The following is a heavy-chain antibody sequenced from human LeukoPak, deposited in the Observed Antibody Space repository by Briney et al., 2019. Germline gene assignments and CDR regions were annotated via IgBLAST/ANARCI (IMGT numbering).Heavy chain of an antibody. CDR1: GGSISSGDYY. V-gene: IGHV4-30-4*08. CDR2: IYYSGST. Sequence: KTSQTLSLTCTVSGGSISSGDYYWSWIRQPPGKGLEWIGYIYYSGSTYYNPSLKSRVTISVDTSKNQFSLKLSSVTAADTAVYYCARERPDRNYYYMDVWGKGTTVTVSS. CDR3: ARERPDRNYYYMDV. J-gene: IGHJ6*03.